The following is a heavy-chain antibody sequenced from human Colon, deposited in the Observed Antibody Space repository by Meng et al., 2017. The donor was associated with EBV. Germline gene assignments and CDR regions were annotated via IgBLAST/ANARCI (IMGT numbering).Heavy chain of an antibody. CDR1: GVSIGSYY. V-gene: IGHV4-59*08. CDR2: IYYSGST. CDR3: ARHFINWFDP. J-gene: IGHJ5*02. Sequence: QGVCPDLGCLSSARSLPGTVSGVSIGSYYWSWIRQPPGKGLEWIGYIYYSGSTNYNPSLKSRVTISVDTSKNQFSLKLSSVTAADTAVYYCARHFINWFDPWGQGTLVTVSS.